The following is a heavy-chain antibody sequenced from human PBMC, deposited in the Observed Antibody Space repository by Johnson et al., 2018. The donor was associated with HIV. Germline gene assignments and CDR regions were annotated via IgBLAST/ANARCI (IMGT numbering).Heavy chain of an antibody. CDR1: GFTVSSNY. CDR3: AKGPQGIATPDAFDI. D-gene: IGHD2-21*01. Sequence: VQLVESGGGVVQPGGSLRLSCAASGFTVSSNYMSWVRQAPGKGLESVSVVYSGGTTHYADSVKGRSTISRDNSKNTLYLQMNSLRAEDTAVYYCAKGPQGIATPDAFDIWGQGTMVTVSS. CDR2: VYSGGTT. J-gene: IGHJ3*02. V-gene: IGHV3-66*02.